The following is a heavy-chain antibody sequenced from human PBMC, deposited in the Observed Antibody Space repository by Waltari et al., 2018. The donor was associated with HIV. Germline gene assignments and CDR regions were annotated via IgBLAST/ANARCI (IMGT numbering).Heavy chain of an antibody. Sequence: QVQLQQSGPGLVKPSQTLSLTYAISGDSVTSNNSAWHWITQSPWRGIELLGRTYYLSEWYTDYALSVKSRITINPDTSRNQFSLQLNSVTPEDTAVYYCTRSTAAGSCDYWGQGTLVTVSS. J-gene: IGHJ4*02. V-gene: IGHV6-1*01. CDR3: TRSTAAGSCDY. D-gene: IGHD6-13*01. CDR1: GDSVTSNNSA. CDR2: TYYLSEWYT.